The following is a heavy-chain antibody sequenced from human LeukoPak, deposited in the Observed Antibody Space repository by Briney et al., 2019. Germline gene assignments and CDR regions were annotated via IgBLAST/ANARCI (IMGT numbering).Heavy chain of an antibody. CDR2: IIPIFGTA. CDR1: GGTFSSYA. CDR3: AAPTIDSSSCYYY. D-gene: IGHD6-13*01. V-gene: IGHV1-69*05. J-gene: IGHJ4*02. Sequence: ASVKVSCKASGGTFSSYAISWVRQAPGQGLEWMGRIIPIFGTANYAQKVQGRVTITTDESTSTAYMELSSLRSKDTAVYYCAAPTIDSSSCYYYWGQGTLVTVSS.